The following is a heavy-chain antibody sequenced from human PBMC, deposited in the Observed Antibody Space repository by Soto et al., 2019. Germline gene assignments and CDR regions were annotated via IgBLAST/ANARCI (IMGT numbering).Heavy chain of an antibody. CDR2: ISGSGGST. CDR3: AKDLEAVYDAFDI. J-gene: IGHJ3*02. Sequence: PGGSLRLSCAASGFTFSSYAMSWVRQAPGKGLEWVSAISGSGGSTYYADSVKGRFTISRDNSKNTLYLQMNSLRAEDTAVYYGAKDLEAVYDAFDIWGQGTMVTVSS. V-gene: IGHV3-23*01. CDR1: GFTFSSYA. D-gene: IGHD2-8*01.